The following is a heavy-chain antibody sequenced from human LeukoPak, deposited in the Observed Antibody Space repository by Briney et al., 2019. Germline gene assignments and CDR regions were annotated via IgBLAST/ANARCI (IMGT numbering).Heavy chain of an antibody. D-gene: IGHD1-26*01. V-gene: IGHV1-8*01. J-gene: IGHJ4*02. CDR2: MNPNSGNT. Sequence: WASVKVSCKASGYTFTSYDINWVRQATGQGLEWIGWMNPNSGNTGYAQKFQGRVTMARNTSISTAYMELSSLRSEDTAVYYCARDGSYYEGFDYWGQGTLVTVSS. CDR3: ARDGSYYEGFDY. CDR1: GYTFTSYD.